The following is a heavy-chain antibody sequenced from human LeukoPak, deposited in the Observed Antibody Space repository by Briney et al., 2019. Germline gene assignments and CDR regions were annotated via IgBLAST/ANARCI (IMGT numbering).Heavy chain of an antibody. J-gene: IGHJ4*02. CDR2: IYYSGST. CDR3: ARDHYYGSGSYFRVFDY. D-gene: IGHD3-10*01. CDR1: GGSISSYY. V-gene: IGHV4-59*01. Sequence: PSETLSLTCTVSGGSISSYYWSWIRQPPGKGLEWIGYIYYSGSTIYNPSLKSRVTISVDTSKNQFSLKLSSVTAADTAVYYCARDHYYGSGSYFRVFDYWGQGTLVTVSS.